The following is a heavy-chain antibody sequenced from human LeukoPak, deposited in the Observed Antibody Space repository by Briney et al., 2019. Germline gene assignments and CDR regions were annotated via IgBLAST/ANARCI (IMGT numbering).Heavy chain of an antibody. D-gene: IGHD3-10*01. CDR3: ARDDGFYSASGIYQNYFDH. Sequence: GGSLTLSCAASGFTFSAYWMSWVRQAPWKGREGVANLKQDGSEKYYVDSVKGRFTISRDNAKNSLYLQMNSMRGEDTAVYYCARDDGFYSASGIYQNYFDHWGQGILVTVSP. V-gene: IGHV3-7*01. CDR1: GFTFSAYW. J-gene: IGHJ4*02. CDR2: LKQDGSEK.